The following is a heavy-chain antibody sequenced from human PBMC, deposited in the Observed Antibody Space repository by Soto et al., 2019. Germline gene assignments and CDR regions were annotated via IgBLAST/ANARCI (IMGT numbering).Heavy chain of an antibody. D-gene: IGHD6-19*01. CDR1: GGSLISYY. V-gene: IGHV4-59*01. CDR2: SYYSGNT. J-gene: IGHJ4*02. CDR3: ARGGWYVDY. Sequence: QVQLQESGPGLVKPSETLSLTCTVSGGSLISYYWSWIRQPPGKGLEWIGYSYYSGNTNYNSSLKSRVTISVDTSKNQISLNLNSVTAADAAVYYCARGGWYVDYWGQGTLVTVSS.